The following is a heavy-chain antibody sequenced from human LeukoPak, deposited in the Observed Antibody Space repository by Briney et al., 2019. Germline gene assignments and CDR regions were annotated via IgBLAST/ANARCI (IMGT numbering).Heavy chain of an antibody. CDR1: GFTFSSYW. V-gene: IGHV3-7*03. CDR3: ARDAVATMSAFDI. D-gene: IGHD5-12*01. CDR2: IKQDGSEK. Sequence: PGGSLRLSCAASGFTFSSYWMSWVHQAPGKGLEWVANIKQDGSEKYHVDSVKGRFTISRDNAKNSLYLQMNSLRAEDTAVYYCARDAVATMSAFDIWGQGTMVTVSS. J-gene: IGHJ3*02.